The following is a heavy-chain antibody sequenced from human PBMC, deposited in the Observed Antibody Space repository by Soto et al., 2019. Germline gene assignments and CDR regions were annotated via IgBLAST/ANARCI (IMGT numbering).Heavy chain of an antibody. V-gene: IGHV1-69*08. D-gene: IGHD3-3*01. CDR2: IIPIPDIT. J-gene: IGHJ3*01. CDR1: GGTFSTYI. CDR3: ARDRITTRGDAFDL. Sequence: QVQLVQSGAEVRKPGSSVKVSCKAPGGTFSTYIISWVRQAPGQGLEWMGRIIPIPDITNYAQKIQGRVTVTADRDTSTSYMELTSLKSEDTDVYYCARDRITTRGDAFDLWGQGTMVTVSS.